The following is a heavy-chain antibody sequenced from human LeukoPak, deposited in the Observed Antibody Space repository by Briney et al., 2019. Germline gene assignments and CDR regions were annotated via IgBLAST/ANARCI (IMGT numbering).Heavy chain of an antibody. J-gene: IGHJ4*02. D-gene: IGHD2-21*02. CDR3: ASAYCGGDCHYDY. Sequence: ASVKVSCKASGGXFSSYAISWVRQAPGQGLEWMGGIIPIFGTANYAQKFQGRVTITADESTSTAYMELSSLRSEDTAVYYCASAYCGGDCHYDYWGQGTLVTVSS. V-gene: IGHV1-69*01. CDR2: IIPIFGTA. CDR1: GGXFSSYA.